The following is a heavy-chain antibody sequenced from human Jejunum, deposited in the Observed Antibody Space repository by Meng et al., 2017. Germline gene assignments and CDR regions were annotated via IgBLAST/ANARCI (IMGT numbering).Heavy chain of an antibody. CDR2: IYYSGST. V-gene: IGHV4-39*01. Sequence: QVQMQESGPGLVKPSETLSLTCTFSGGSISSTTTYWGWIRQPPGKTLEWIGSIYYSGSTHYNPSLKRRVFVSIDTSKDQFSLKLTSAAAADTAIYYCARNRTQGFFDIWSQGTLVTVSS. J-gene: IGHJ4*02. CDR1: GGSISSTTTY. D-gene: IGHD1/OR15-1a*01. CDR3: ARNRTQGFFDI.